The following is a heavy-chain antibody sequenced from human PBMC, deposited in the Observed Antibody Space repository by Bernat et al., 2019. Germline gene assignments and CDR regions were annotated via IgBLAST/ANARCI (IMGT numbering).Heavy chain of an antibody. J-gene: IGHJ6*03. CDR3: AVYYGSGNYYAHYYYYMDV. V-gene: IGHV4-38-2*01. D-gene: IGHD3-10*01. Sequence: QVRLQESGPGLVKPSETLSLTCAVSGYPISSGYYWGWIRQPPGKGLEWIASIFHSGPIYYNPSLKSRVTISVDTSKNQFSLKLTSVNAADTAVYYCAVYYGSGNYYAHYYYYMDVWGKGTTVTVS. CDR1: GYPISSGYY. CDR2: IFHSGPI.